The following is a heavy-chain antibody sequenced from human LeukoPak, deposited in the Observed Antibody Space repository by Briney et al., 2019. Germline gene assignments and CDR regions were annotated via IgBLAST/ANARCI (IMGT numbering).Heavy chain of an antibody. CDR3: ARDISGPRGYYYGMDV. D-gene: IGHD3-10*01. Sequence: GGSLRLSCAASGFTFSSYAMHWVRQAPGKGLEWVAVISYDGSNKYYADSVKGRFTISRDNSKNTLYLQMNSLRAEDTAVYYCARDISGPRGYYYGMDVWGQGTTVTVSS. CDR2: ISYDGSNK. J-gene: IGHJ6*02. V-gene: IGHV3-30-3*01. CDR1: GFTFSSYA.